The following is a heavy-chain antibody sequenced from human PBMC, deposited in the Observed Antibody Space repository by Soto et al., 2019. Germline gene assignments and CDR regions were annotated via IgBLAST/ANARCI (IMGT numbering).Heavy chain of an antibody. V-gene: IGHV1-3*01. D-gene: IGHD2-15*01. Sequence: QVPLVQSGAEVKKPGASVKVSCKASGYTFTRYAMHWVRQAPGQRLEWMGWINADNGDTKYSQRLQGRVTITRDTSASTAYMELSSLRSDDTAVYYCARYCSGTSCSLFDYWGQGTLVTVSS. CDR1: GYTFTRYA. CDR2: INADNGDT. J-gene: IGHJ4*02. CDR3: ARYCSGTSCSLFDY.